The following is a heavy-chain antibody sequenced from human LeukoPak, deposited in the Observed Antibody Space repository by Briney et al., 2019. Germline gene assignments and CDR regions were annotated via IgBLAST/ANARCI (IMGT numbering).Heavy chain of an antibody. J-gene: IGHJ4*02. CDR1: GFTFTNYG. V-gene: IGHV3-48*03. CDR2: ISSSGTTI. CDR3: ARDHYYDSTFDY. Sequence: PGGSLRLSCAASGFTFTNYGMHWVRQAPGKGLEWVSYISSSGTTIYYADSVKGRFTISRDNAQNSLYLHMNSLRAEDTAVYYCARDHYYDSTFDYWGQGTLVTVSS. D-gene: IGHD3-22*01.